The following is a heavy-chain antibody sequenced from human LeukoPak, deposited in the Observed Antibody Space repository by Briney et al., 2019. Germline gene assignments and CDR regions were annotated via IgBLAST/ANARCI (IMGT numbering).Heavy chain of an antibody. Sequence: SETLSLTCTVSGGSISSYYWSWIRQPPGKGLEWIGYIYYSGSTNYNPSLKSRVTTSVDTSKNQFSLKLSSVTAADTAVYYCARGWRVVTAIFKRPFDYWGQGTLVTVSS. J-gene: IGHJ4*02. CDR3: ARGWRVVTAIFKRPFDY. CDR2: IYYSGST. D-gene: IGHD2-21*02. V-gene: IGHV4-59*12. CDR1: GGSISSYY.